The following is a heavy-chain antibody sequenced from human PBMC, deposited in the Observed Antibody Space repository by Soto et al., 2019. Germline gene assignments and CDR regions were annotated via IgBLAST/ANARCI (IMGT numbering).Heavy chain of an antibody. CDR1: GFTFSSYW. CDR2: INSDGSIT. J-gene: IGHJ4*02. Sequence: GGSLRLSCAASGFTFSSYWMHWVRQFPEKGLVWVSRINSDGSITNYADAVKGRFTISRDNVKNTLYLQMNSLRAEDTAVYYCVRYPRSVGGSYRPDYWGQGTLVTVSS. V-gene: IGHV3-74*01. CDR3: VRYPRSVGGSYRPDY. D-gene: IGHD3-16*02.